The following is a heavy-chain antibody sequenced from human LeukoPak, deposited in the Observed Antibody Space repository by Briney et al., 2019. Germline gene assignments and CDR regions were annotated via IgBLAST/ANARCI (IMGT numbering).Heavy chain of an antibody. V-gene: IGHV3-30*18. D-gene: IGHD4-23*01. CDR2: ISYDGSNK. CDR3: AKESVVTFNPLPTDAFDI. CDR1: GFTFSTYS. Sequence: PGGSLRLSCAASGFTFSTYSMNWVRQAPGKGLEWVAVISYDGSNKYYADSVKGRFTISRDNSKNTLYLQMNSLRAEDTAVYYCAKESVVTFNPLPTDAFDIWGQGTMVTVSS. J-gene: IGHJ3*02.